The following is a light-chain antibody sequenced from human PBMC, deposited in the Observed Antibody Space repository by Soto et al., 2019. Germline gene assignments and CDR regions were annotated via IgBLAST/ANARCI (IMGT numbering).Light chain of an antibody. V-gene: IGLV2-14*01. J-gene: IGLJ1*01. Sequence: QSVLTQPTSVSGSPGQSIAISCTGNPTDIGGYEYVSWYQQHPGKAPRLLIHGVRNRPPGISSRFSGSKSGLTASLTISGLQAEDEADYYCSSFTTNRLYVFGPGTKVTVL. CDR3: SSFTTNRLYV. CDR2: GVR. CDR1: PTDIGGYEY.